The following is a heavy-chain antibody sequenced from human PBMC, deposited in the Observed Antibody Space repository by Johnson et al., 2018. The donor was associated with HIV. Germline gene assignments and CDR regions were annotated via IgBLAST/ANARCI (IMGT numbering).Heavy chain of an antibody. J-gene: IGHJ3*02. CDR2: ISGSGGST. V-gene: IGHV3-23*04. CDR1: GFTFSSSA. D-gene: IGHD2-15*01. CDR3: AGGRIGAFDI. Sequence: VQLVESGGGLVQPGGSLRLSCVGSGFTFSSSAMSWVRQAPGKGLEWVSGISGSGGSTYYADSVKGRFTISRDNSKNTLYLQMNSLRAEDTALYYCAGGRIGAFDIWGQGTMVTVSS.